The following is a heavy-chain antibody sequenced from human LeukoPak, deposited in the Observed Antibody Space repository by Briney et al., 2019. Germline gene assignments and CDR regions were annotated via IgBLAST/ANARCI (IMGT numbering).Heavy chain of an antibody. D-gene: IGHD3-16*02. CDR3: ARGDPRDYVWGSYRTNWFDP. J-gene: IGHJ5*02. Sequence: SETLSLTCTVSGNSITNGYYWGWIRQTPGKGLEWIGTMSHSGSTHYNPSLKSRVTISVDTSKNQFSLKLTSVTAADTAVYYCARGDPRDYVWGSYRTNWFDPWGQGTLVTVSS. CDR2: MSHSGST. CDR1: GNSITNGYY. V-gene: IGHV4-38-2*02.